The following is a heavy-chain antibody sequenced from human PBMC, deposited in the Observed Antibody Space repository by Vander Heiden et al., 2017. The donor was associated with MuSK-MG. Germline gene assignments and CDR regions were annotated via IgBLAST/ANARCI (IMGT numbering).Heavy chain of an antibody. CDR3: ASGGYYYGY. D-gene: IGHD3-10*01. V-gene: IGHV3-7*03. Sequence: EVQLVESGGGLVQPGGSMSLPCAASGFTFSSYWMSWVRQAPGKGLEWVANIKQDGSEKYYVDSVKGRFTISRDNAKNSLYLQMNSLRAEDTAVYYCASGGYYYGYWGQGTLVTVSS. J-gene: IGHJ4*02. CDR1: GFTFSSYW. CDR2: IKQDGSEK.